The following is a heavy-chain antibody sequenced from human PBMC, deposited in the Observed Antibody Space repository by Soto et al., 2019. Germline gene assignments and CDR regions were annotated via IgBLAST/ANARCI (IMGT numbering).Heavy chain of an antibody. V-gene: IGHV3-23*01. D-gene: IGHD1-1*01. CDR3: AKEELERQGSGFDY. CDR1: GFTFSSYA. J-gene: IGHJ4*02. CDR2: ISGGGGST. Sequence: GESLKISCAASGFTFSSYAMSWVRQAPGKGLEWVSAISGGGGSTYYADSVKGRFTISRDNSKNTLYLQMNSLRAEDTAVYYCAKEELERQGSGFDYWGQGTLVTVSS.